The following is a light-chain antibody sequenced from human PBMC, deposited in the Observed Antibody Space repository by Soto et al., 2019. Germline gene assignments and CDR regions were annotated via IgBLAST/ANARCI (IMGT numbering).Light chain of an antibody. CDR3: QVWDSSSDHYV. CDR1: SIGGYS. J-gene: IGLJ1*01. CDR2: SDS. Sequence: SYELTQPPSVSVAPGKTARITCGGISIGGYSVHWYQQRPGQAPVVVIYSDSDRPSGIPERFSGSNSGNAATLTISRDEAGDEADYYCQVWDSSSDHYVFGTGTKLTVL. V-gene: IGLV3-21*04.